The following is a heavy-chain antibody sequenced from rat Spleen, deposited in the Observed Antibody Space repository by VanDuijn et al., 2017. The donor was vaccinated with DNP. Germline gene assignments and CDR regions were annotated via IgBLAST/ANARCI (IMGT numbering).Heavy chain of an antibody. CDR1: GFTFSDYN. Sequence: EVQLVESGGGLVQPGRSLKLSCAASGFTFSDYNMAWVRQAPKKGLDWVASIIYGADRTYYRDSVKGRVTISRDNAKSTLYLQMDSLGSEDTDTYYCVKYYGYNSDFFDYRGQGVMVSIYS. J-gene: IGHJ2*01. V-gene: IGHV5S10*01. CDR2: IIYGADRT. CDR3: VKYYGYNSDFFDY. D-gene: IGHD1-9*01.